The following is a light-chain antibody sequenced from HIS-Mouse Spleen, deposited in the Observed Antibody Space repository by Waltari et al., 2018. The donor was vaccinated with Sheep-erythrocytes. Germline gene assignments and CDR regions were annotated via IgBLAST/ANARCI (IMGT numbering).Light chain of an antibody. J-gene: IGLJ3*02. CDR1: SSDVGRYNR. Sequence: QSALTQPASVSGSPGQSITISCTATSSDVGRYNRVPWYQPHPGKAPKLMIYEGSKRPSGVSNRFSGSKSGNTASLTISGLQAEDEADYYCCSYAGSSTPWVFGGGTKLTVL. CDR3: CSYAGSSTPWV. V-gene: IGLV2-23*01. CDR2: EGS.